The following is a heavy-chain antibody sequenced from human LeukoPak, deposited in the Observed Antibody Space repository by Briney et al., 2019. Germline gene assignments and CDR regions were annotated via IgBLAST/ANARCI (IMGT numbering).Heavy chain of an antibody. CDR1: GGSFSGYY. CDR3: ARKYYYDSSGYHV. V-gene: IGHV4-34*01. J-gene: IGHJ6*02. D-gene: IGHD3-22*01. Sequence: SETLSLTCAVYGGSFSGYYWSWIRQPPGKGLEWIGEINHSGSTNYNPSLKSRVTISVDTSKNQFSLKLSSVTAADTAVYYCARKYYYDSSGYHVWGQGTTVTVSS. CDR2: INHSGST.